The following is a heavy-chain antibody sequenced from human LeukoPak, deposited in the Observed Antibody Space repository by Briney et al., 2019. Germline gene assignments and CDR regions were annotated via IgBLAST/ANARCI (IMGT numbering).Heavy chain of an antibody. Sequence: SQTLSLTCTVSGGAITSGGYSWNWVRQPPGKGLEWIGCIYDRGPAYYNPSLKSRFTISVDRPKNQFFLNVTSLTAADTAVYYCASYSSPNFDYWGQGTLVTVSS. J-gene: IGHJ4*02. D-gene: IGHD6-13*01. V-gene: IGHV4-30-2*01. CDR3: ASYSSPNFDY. CDR2: IYDRGPA. CDR1: GGAITSGGYS.